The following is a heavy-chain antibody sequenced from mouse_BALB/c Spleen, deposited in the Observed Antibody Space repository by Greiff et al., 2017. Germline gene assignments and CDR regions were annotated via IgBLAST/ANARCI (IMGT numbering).Heavy chain of an antibody. CDR2: ISSGSSTI. J-gene: IGHJ4*01. CDR1: GFTFSSFG. Sequence: VQLKESGGGLVQPGGSRKLSCAASGFTFSSFGMHWVRQAPEKGLEWVAYISSGSSTIYYADTVKGRFTISRDNPKNTLFLQMTSLRSEDTAMYYCARGDGSRAMDYWGQGTSVTVSS. CDR3: ARGDGSRAMDY. D-gene: IGHD1-1*01. V-gene: IGHV5-17*02.